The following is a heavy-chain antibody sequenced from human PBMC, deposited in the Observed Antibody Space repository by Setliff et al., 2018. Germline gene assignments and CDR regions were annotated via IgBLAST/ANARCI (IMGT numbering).Heavy chain of an antibody. D-gene: IGHD3-22*01. J-gene: IGHJ4*02. V-gene: IGHV1-18*01. Sequence: GASVKVPCKASGYRFNQYGITWVRQAPGQGLEWMGWISAYSGNTNYGQRVQGRVTLTTDTSTSTAYMELRNLRSDDTAVYFCAREGSGIDSTGYSRLLYHWGQGTLVTVSS. CDR2: ISAYSGNT. CDR1: GYRFNQYG. CDR3: AREGSGIDSTGYSRLLYH.